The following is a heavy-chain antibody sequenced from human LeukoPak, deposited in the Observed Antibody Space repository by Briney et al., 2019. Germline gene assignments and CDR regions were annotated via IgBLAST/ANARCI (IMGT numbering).Heavy chain of an antibody. V-gene: IGHV4-59*01. CDR3: AREGSDYYDSSGYDY. CDR1: GGSISSYY. CDR2: IYYSGST. D-gene: IGHD3-22*01. J-gene: IGHJ4*02. Sequence: SETLSLTCTVSGGSISSYYWSWIRQPPGKGLEWIGYIYYSGSTNYNPSLKSRVTISVDTSKNQFSLKLSSVTAADAAVYYCAREGSDYYDSSGYDYWGQGTLVTVSS.